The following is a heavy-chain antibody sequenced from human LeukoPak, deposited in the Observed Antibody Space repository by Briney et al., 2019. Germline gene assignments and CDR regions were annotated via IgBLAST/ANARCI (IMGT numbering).Heavy chain of an antibody. CDR1: GFTFDDYG. V-gene: IGHV3-20*04. J-gene: IGHJ6*03. Sequence: GGSLRLSCAASGFTFDDYGMSWVRQVQGKGLEWVSGINWIGSGAGYADSVKGRFTFPRDNAKTSRYLQLNSRKSEDTAFFYWARYLRNPEGGGGDYYFYMDVWGKGTTVAVSS. D-gene: IGHD1-14*01. CDR2: INWIGSGA. CDR3: ARYLRNPEGGGGDYYFYMDV.